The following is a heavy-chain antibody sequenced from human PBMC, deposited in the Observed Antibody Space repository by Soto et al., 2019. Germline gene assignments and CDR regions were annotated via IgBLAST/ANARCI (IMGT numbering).Heavy chain of an antibody. J-gene: IGHJ6*02. CDR1: GFTFSSYS. V-gene: IGHV3-21*01. CDR2: ISSSSSYI. D-gene: IGHD4-17*01. CDR3: ARSGDYRLYYYYYGMDV. Sequence: SLRLSCAASGFTFSSYSMNWVRQAPGKGLEWVSSISSSSSYIYYADSVKGRFTISRDNAKNSLYLQMNSLRAEDTAVYYCARSGDYRLYYYYYGMDVWGQGTTVTVSS.